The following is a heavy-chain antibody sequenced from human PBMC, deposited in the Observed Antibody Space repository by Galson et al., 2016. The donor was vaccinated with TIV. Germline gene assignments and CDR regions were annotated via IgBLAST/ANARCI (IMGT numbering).Heavy chain of an antibody. J-gene: IGHJ2*01. V-gene: IGHV5-51*03. D-gene: IGHD1-26*01. CDR3: ARVSRREVPDWYFDL. CDR1: GYTFPIYW. CDR2: NYPDDADT. Sequence: QSGADAKQPGESLTIFSQGSGYTFPIYWIGWVRQMPGKGLEWVGVNYPDDADTRYSATFPGNVIISADKSTTTAYLQWSSLMGSDTAMYYGARVSRREVPDWYFDLWGRGTLVTVSS.